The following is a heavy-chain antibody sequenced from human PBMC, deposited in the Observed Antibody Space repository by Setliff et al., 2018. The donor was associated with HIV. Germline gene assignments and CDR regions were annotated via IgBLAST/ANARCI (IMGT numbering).Heavy chain of an antibody. V-gene: IGHV1-3*04. Sequence: ASVKVSCKASGYTFTSYSMHWVRQAPGQRLEWMGWLRTGTGDTSYSEKFQGRLTITRDTSANTAYMELSSLRSEDTAVYYCARVQTMAVVKSFDYWGQGTLVTVSS. J-gene: IGHJ4*02. CDR2: LRTGTGDT. CDR1: GYTFTSYS. D-gene: IGHD6-19*01. CDR3: ARVQTMAVVKSFDY.